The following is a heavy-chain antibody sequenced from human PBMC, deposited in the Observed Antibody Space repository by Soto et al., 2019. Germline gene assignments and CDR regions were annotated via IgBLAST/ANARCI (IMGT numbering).Heavy chain of an antibody. V-gene: IGHV3-53*01. CDR3: ATRPLLPGAP. D-gene: IGHD3-22*01. CDR1: GFTFSSYD. CDR2: IYSSGST. Sequence: EVQLVESGGGLIQPGGSLRLSCAASGFTFSSYDMNWVRQAPGKGLEWVSLIYSSGSTSYADSVKGRFTISRDNSKNTLYLQMSSLRAEDTAVYYCATRPLLPGAPWGQGTMVTVSS. J-gene: IGHJ3*01.